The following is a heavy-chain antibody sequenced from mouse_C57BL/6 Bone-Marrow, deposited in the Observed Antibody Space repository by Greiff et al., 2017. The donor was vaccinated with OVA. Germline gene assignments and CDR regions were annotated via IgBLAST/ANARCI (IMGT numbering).Heavy chain of an antibody. CDR3: ARGDGYYVSFAY. CDR1: GYSITSGYY. CDR2: ISYDGSN. J-gene: IGHJ3*01. V-gene: IGHV3-6*01. Sequence: VQLQQSGPGLVKPSQSLSLTCSVTGYSITSGYYWNWIRQFPGNKLEWMGYISYDGSNNYNPSLKSRISITRDTSKNQFFLKLNSVTTEDTATYYWARGDGYYVSFAYWGQGTLVTVSA. D-gene: IGHD2-3*01.